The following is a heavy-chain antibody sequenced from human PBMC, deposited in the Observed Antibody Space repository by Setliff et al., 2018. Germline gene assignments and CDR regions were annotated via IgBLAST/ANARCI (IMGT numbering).Heavy chain of an antibody. CDR1: GYTFTGYY. V-gene: IGHV1-2*06. CDR3: AGDYFYGNYYYYMDV. CDR2: INPNSGGT. Sequence: ASVKVSCKASGYTFTGYYMHWVRQAPGQGLEWMGRINPNSGGTNYAQKFQGRVTMTRDTSISTAYMELSRLRSDDTAVYYCAGDYFYGNYYYYMDVWGKGTTVTVSS. J-gene: IGHJ6*03. D-gene: IGHD3-3*01.